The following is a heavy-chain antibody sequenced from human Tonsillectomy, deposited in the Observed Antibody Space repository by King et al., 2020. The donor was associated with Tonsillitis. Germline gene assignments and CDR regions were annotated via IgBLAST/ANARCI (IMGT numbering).Heavy chain of an antibody. J-gene: IGHJ6*03. CDR2: INHSGST. V-gene: IGHV4-34*01. D-gene: IGHD1-26*01. CDR3: SRGACSGSYYDYYNSDTDV. Sequence: VQLQQWGAGLLKPSETLSLTCAVYGGSFSGYYWSWIRQPPGKGLEWIGEINHSGSTNYNSSLKSRVTMSVDTSKNQFPLNLTSVTAADAAVYYCSRGACSGSYYDYYNSDTDVWGKGTTVTVSS. CDR1: GGSFSGYY.